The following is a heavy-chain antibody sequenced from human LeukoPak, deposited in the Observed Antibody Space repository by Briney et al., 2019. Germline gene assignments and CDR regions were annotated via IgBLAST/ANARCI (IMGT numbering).Heavy chain of an antibody. Sequence: QPGGSLRLSCAASGFTVSSNYMSWVREAPGKGLEWVSVIYSGGSTYYADSVKGRFTNSRDNSKNTLYLQMNSLRAEDTAVYYCAREGVAGTRAFDIWGQGTMVTVSS. D-gene: IGHD6-19*01. CDR1: GFTVSSNY. CDR2: IYSGGST. J-gene: IGHJ3*02. V-gene: IGHV3-66*01. CDR3: AREGVAGTRAFDI.